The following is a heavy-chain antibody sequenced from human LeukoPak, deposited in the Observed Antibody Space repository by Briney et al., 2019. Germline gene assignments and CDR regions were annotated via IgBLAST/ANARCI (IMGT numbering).Heavy chain of an antibody. CDR2: IYPGDSDT. CDR1: GYNFTNYW. CDR3: ARSGSGYSYGYAY. J-gene: IGHJ4*02. D-gene: IGHD5-18*01. Sequence: GESLKISCKVSGYNFTNYWIAWVRPMPGKGLEWIGIIYPGDSDTKYSPSFQGQVTMSADKSTTTAYLQWSSLKASDTAMYYCARSGSGYSYGYAYWGQGTLVTVSS. V-gene: IGHV5-51*01.